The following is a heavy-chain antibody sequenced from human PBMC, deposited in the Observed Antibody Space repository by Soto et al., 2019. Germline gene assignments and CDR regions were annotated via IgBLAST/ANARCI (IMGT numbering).Heavy chain of an antibody. D-gene: IGHD3-22*01. Sequence: PSETLSLTCTVSGGSVSSGSYYWSWIRQPPGKGLEWIGYIYYSGSTNYNPSLKSRVTISVDTSKNQFSLKLSSVTAADTAVYYCARDPMIVCAFDIWGQGTMVTVSS. CDR1: GGSVSSGSYY. CDR2: IYYSGST. J-gene: IGHJ3*02. V-gene: IGHV4-61*01. CDR3: ARDPMIVCAFDI.